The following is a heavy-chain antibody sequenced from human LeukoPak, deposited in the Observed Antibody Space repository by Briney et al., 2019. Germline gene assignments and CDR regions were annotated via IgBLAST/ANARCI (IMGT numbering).Heavy chain of an antibody. CDR3: AKVASNSGKGGAFDI. J-gene: IGHJ3*02. V-gene: IGHV3-23*01. CDR1: GFTFSNYA. Sequence: QAGGSLRLSCAASGFTFSNYAMSWVRQAPGKGLEWVSSISGYGGDTYYTDSVKGRLTISRDNSKNTLYLQMNSLRAENTAIYYCAKVASNSGKGGAFDIWGQGTMVIVSS. CDR2: ISGYGGDT. D-gene: IGHD6-19*01.